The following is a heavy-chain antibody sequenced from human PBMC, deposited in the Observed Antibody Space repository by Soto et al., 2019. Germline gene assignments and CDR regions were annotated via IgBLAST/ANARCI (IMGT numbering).Heavy chain of an antibody. J-gene: IGHJ4*02. CDR1: GFSLSTSGVG. CDR2: IYWNDDK. V-gene: IGHV2-5*01. Sequence: QITLKESGPTLVKPTQTLTLTCTFSGFSLSTSGVGVGWIRQPPGKALEWLALIYWNDDKRYSPSLKSRLTITKDTSKNQVVLTMTNMDPVDTATYYCAHLGMTPLVDLFDYWGQGTLVTVSS. CDR3: AHLGMTPLVDLFDY. D-gene: IGHD3-9*01.